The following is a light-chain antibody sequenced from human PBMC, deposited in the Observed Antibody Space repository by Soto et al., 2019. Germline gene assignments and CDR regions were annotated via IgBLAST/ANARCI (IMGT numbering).Light chain of an antibody. Sequence: QSVLTQPPSVSAAPGQKVTISCSGSSSNIGNNYVSWYQQLPGTAPKLLIYDNNKRPSGIPDRFSGSKSGTSATLGITVLQTGDEADYYCGTCDSSLSAVVFGGGTKLTVL. CDR3: GTCDSSLSAVV. V-gene: IGLV1-51*01. J-gene: IGLJ2*01. CDR1: SSNIGNNY. CDR2: DNN.